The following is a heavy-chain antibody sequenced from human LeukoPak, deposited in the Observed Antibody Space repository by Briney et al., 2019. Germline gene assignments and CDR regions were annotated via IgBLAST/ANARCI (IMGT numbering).Heavy chain of an antibody. CDR3: ARDWGYYYGSGSYFDY. J-gene: IGHJ4*02. CDR2: IIPILGIA. D-gene: IGHD3-10*01. Sequence: SVKVSCKASGGTFSSYAISWVRQAPGQGLEWMGRIIPILGIANYAQKFQGRVTITADKSTSTAYMELSSLRSEDTAVYYCARDWGYYYGSGSYFDYWGQGTLVTISS. CDR1: GGTFSSYA. V-gene: IGHV1-69*04.